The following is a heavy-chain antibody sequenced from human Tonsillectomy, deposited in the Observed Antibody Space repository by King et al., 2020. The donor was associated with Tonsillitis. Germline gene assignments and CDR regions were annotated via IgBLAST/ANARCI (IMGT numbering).Heavy chain of an antibody. CDR3: AKDKVATMPRDVFDF. J-gene: IGHJ3*01. CDR2: ISGSGGST. D-gene: IGHD5-12*01. V-gene: IGHV3-23*04. CDR1: GFTFSSYA. Sequence: QLVQSGGGLVQPGGSLRLSCAASGFTFSSYAMSWVRQAPGKGLEWVSGISGSGGSTYSADSVKGRFTISRDNSKNTLYLQMNSLRVDDTAVYYCAKDKVATMPRDVFDFWGQGTMVTVSS.